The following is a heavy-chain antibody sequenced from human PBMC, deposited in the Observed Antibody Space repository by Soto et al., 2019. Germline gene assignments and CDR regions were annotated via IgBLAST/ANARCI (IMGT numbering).Heavy chain of an antibody. J-gene: IGHJ5*02. V-gene: IGHV4-34*01. Sequence: SETLSLTCAVYGGSFSGYYWSWIRQPPGKGLEWIGEINHSGSTNYNPSLKSRITISVDTSKNQFSLKLSSVTAADTAVYYCARKLSQLGSWFDPWGQGTLVTVSS. D-gene: IGHD6-6*01. CDR1: GGSFSGYY. CDR3: ARKLSQLGSWFDP. CDR2: INHSGST.